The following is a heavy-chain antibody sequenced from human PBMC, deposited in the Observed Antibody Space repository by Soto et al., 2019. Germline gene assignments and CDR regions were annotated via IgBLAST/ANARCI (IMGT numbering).Heavy chain of an antibody. CDR3: ARGRYSSTWSNLLDRSGLDV. V-gene: IGHV1-69*06. D-gene: IGHD6-13*01. J-gene: IGHJ6*02. Sequence: QVQLVQSGAEAKKPGSSVKVSCKTSGGTFSSYAISWVRQAPGQGLEWMGGIVPLFRTTNYAQKFQGRVTITAETCTYTVYMELSGLRSGDTAVYYCARGRYSSTWSNLLDRSGLDVWGQGTTVTVSS. CDR1: GGTFSSYA. CDR2: IVPLFRTT.